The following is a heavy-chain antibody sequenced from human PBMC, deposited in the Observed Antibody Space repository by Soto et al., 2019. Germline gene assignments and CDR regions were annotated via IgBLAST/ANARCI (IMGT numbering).Heavy chain of an antibody. CDR3: ARLYCSSVSCYNDY. CDR2: IYQSVKT. J-gene: IGHJ4*02. D-gene: IGHD2-2*01. V-gene: IGHV4-38-2*01. Sequence: SETLSLTCGVSGFPVSYGYYWGWIRQPPGKGLEWSGSIYQSVKTYYNPSLKSRLTLSMDTSKNEFSVRLRSVTATDTAVYFCARLYCSSVSCYNDYWGQG. CDR1: GFPVSYGYY.